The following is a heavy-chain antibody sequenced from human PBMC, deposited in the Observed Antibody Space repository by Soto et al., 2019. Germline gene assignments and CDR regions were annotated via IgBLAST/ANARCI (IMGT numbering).Heavy chain of an antibody. D-gene: IGHD3-10*01. J-gene: IGHJ4*02. CDR3: ARAPRGNYGYPSYFDY. CDR1: GGYISSHY. CDR2: IYYSGST. V-gene: IGHV4-59*11. Sequence: SETLCLTCTVSGGYISSHYWSWIRQPTGKGLEWIGYIYYSGSTNYNPSLKSRVTISVDTSKNQFSLKLSSVTAADTAVYYCARAPRGNYGYPSYFDYWGQGTLVTVSS.